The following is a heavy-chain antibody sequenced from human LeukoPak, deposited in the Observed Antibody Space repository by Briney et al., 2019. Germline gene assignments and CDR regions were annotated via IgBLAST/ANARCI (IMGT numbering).Heavy chain of an antibody. Sequence: ASVKVSCKASGYTFTSYDINWVRQATGQGLEWMGWMNPNSGNTGYAQKFQGRVTMTRNTSISTAYMELSSLRSEDTAVYYCAEANYYDSSVYPTRDYWGQGTLVTVSS. CDR1: GYTFTSYD. D-gene: IGHD3-22*01. V-gene: IGHV1-8*01. CDR2: MNPNSGNT. J-gene: IGHJ4*02. CDR3: AEANYYDSSVYPTRDY.